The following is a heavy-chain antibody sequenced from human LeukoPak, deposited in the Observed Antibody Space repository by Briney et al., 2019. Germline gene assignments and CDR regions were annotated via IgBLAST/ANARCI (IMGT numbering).Heavy chain of an antibody. D-gene: IGHD2-2*01. V-gene: IGHV1-69*04. J-gene: IGHJ6*02. CDR3: ARDGIRAIVVPAPSYCYGMDV. Sequence: NYAQKFQGRVTITADKSTSTAYMELSSLRSEDTAVYYCARDGIRAIVVPAPSYCYGMDVWGQGTTVTVSS.